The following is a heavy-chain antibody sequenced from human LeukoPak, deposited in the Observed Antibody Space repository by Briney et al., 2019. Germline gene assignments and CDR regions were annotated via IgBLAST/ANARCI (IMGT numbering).Heavy chain of an antibody. CDR2: ISGSGGST. J-gene: IGHJ4*02. Sequence: GGSLTLTSSASGFTFSSYAMSWVRQAPGKGLEWFSAISGSGGSTYYADSVKGRFTISRDNSKNTMYLQMNSLRAEDTAVYYCAKGDYYDSSGDESWGQGTLVTVSS. D-gene: IGHD3-22*01. CDR1: GFTFSSYA. V-gene: IGHV3-23*01. CDR3: AKGDYYDSSGDES.